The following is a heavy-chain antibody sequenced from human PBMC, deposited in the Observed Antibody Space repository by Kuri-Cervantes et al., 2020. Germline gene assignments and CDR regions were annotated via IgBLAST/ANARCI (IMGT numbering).Heavy chain of an antibody. J-gene: IGHJ3*02. CDR2: IIPIFGTA. CDR1: GYSFTSYW. D-gene: IGHD5-12*01. CDR3: ASDNIVATIDAFDI. Sequence: SVKVSCKGFGYSFTSYWIGWVRQAPGQGLEWMGGIIPIFGTANYAQKFQGRVTITADKSTSTAYMELSSLRSEDTAVYYCASDNIVATIDAFDIWGQGTLVTVSS. V-gene: IGHV1-69*06.